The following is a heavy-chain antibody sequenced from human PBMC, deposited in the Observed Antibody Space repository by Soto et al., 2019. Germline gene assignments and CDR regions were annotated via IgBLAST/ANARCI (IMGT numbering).Heavy chain of an antibody. Sequence: QVQLQESGPGLVKPSETLSLTCTVSGGSISSDYWSWIRQPPGKGLEYIGYIYYSGSTNYNPSLKSRVTISVDTSKNQFSLNLRSVTAADTAVYYCARGYYYYMDVWGKGTMVTVSS. CDR2: IYYSGST. CDR3: ARGYYYYMDV. V-gene: IGHV4-59*01. CDR1: GGSISSDY. J-gene: IGHJ6*03.